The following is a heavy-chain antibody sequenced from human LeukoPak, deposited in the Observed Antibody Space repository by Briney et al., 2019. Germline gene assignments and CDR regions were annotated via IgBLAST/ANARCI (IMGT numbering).Heavy chain of an antibody. J-gene: IGHJ4*02. Sequence: PSETLSLTCTVSGGSISSYYWTWIRQPPGKGLEWIGYIYYSGSTYYNPSLKSRVIISVDTSKNQFSLKLSSVTAADTAVYYCARDRYYASGGYWVTLDYWGQGTLVTVSS. CDR2: IYYSGST. V-gene: IGHV4-30-4*08. D-gene: IGHD3-10*01. CDR1: GGSISSYY. CDR3: ARDRYYASGGYWVTLDY.